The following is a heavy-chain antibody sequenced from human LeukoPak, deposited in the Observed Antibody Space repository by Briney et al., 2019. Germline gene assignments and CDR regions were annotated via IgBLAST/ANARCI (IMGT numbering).Heavy chain of an antibody. Sequence: ASVKVSCKAPGYTFTSYGISWVRQAPGQGLEWMGWISAYNGNTNYAQKLQGRVTMTTDTSTSTAYMELRSLRSDDTAVYYCARGAEYYYDSSGYPYWGQGTLVTVSS. CDR3: ARGAEYYYDSSGYPY. CDR2: ISAYNGNT. CDR1: GYTFTSYG. J-gene: IGHJ4*02. D-gene: IGHD3-22*01. V-gene: IGHV1-18*01.